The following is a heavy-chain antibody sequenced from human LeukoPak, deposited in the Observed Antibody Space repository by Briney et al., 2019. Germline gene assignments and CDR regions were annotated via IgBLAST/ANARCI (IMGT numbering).Heavy chain of an antibody. V-gene: IGHV3-23*01. D-gene: IGHD5-24*01. J-gene: IGHJ4*02. Sequence: GGSLRLSCAASGFTFSGYAMSWVRQAPGKGLEWVSAISGSGGSTYYADSVKGRFTISRDNSKNTLYLQMNSLRAEDTAVYYCAKEWDLEMATPIDYWGQGTLVTVSS. CDR3: AKEWDLEMATPIDY. CDR2: ISGSGGST. CDR1: GFTFSGYA.